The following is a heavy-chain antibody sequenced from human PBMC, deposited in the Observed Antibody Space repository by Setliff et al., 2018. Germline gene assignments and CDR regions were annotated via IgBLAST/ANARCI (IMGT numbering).Heavy chain of an antibody. CDR3: ARHVNGSGKYYNWFDP. CDR1: GYSISSGYY. Sequence: PSETLSLTCAVSGYSISSGYYWGWIRQPPGKGLEWIGSIYHSGSTYYSPSLKSRVTISVDTSKNQFSLKLSSVTAADTAVYYCARHVNGSGKYYNWFDPWGQGTLVTVSS. V-gene: IGHV4-38-2*01. CDR2: IYHSGST. D-gene: IGHD3-10*01. J-gene: IGHJ5*02.